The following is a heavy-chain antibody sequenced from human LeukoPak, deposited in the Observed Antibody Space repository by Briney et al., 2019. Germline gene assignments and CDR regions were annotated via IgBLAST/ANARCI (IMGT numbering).Heavy chain of an antibody. D-gene: IGHD3-16*02. CDR1: GFTFSSYA. J-gene: IGHJ4*02. CDR3: ARDRTYYDYVWGSYRSESYDY. V-gene: IGHV3-30-3*01. Sequence: GRSLRLSCAASGFTFSSYAMHWVRQAPGKGLEWVAVISYDGSNKYYADSVKGRFTISRDNSKNTLYLQMNSLRAEDTAVYYCARDRTYYDYVWGSYRSESYDYWGQGTLVTVSS. CDR2: ISYDGSNK.